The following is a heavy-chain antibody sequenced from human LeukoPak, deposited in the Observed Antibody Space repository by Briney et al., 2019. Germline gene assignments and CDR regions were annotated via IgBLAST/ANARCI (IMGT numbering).Heavy chain of an antibody. V-gene: IGHV3-30*18. D-gene: IGHD1-14*01. CDR1: GFTFSSYG. CDR2: ISYDGSNK. J-gene: IGHJ4*02. CDR3: AKDFFRSYLDY. Sequence: GGSLRLSCAASGFTFSSYGMHWVRQAPGKGLEWVAVISYDGSNKYYADSVKGRFTISRDNSKNTLYLQMNSLRAEDTAVYYCAKDFFRSYLDYWGQGTLVTVSS.